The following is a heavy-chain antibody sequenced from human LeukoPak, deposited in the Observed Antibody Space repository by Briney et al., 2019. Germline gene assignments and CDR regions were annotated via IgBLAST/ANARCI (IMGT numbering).Heavy chain of an antibody. V-gene: IGHV1-46*01. J-gene: IGHJ4*02. D-gene: IGHD3-22*01. CDR1: AYTFTSYY. CDR3: DRAGYYDSSGYYFLVY. Sequence: ASVTLSFNASAYTFTSYYIHWVRHAPGQGLEWMGIINTSGGSTSYAQKFPGRGSMTRDMSTSTVYTDQNSLSSEDTGVNSWDRAGYYDSSGYYFLVYWGQGTLVTVSS. CDR2: INTSGGST.